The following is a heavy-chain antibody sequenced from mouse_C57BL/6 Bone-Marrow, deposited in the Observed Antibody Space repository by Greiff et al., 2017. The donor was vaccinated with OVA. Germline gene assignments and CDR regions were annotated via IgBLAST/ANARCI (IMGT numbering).Heavy chain of an antibody. J-gene: IGHJ3*01. V-gene: IGHV8-8*01. CDR2: IWWDDDK. CDR3: ALIYYYGSSYAWFAY. Sequence: QVQLKESGPGILQPSQTLSLTCSFSGFSLSTFGMGVGWIRQPSGKGLEWLAHIWWDDDKYYNPALKSRLTISKDTSKNQVFLKIANVDTADTATYYCALIYYYGSSYAWFAYWGQGTLVTVSA. CDR1: GFSLSTFGMG. D-gene: IGHD1-1*01.